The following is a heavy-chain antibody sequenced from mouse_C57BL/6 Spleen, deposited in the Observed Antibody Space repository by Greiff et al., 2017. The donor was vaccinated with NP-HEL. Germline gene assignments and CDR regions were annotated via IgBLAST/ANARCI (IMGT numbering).Heavy chain of an antibody. CDR3: ARCDYGSSYWYFDV. J-gene: IGHJ1*03. D-gene: IGHD1-1*01. Sequence: VQLQQSGPELVKPGASVKISCKASGYSFTDYSMNWVKQSNGKSLEWIGVINPNYGTTSYNQKFKGKATLTVDQSSSTAYMQLNSLTSEDSAVYYCARCDYGSSYWYFDVWGTGTTVTVSS. CDR1: GYSFTDYS. V-gene: IGHV1-39*01. CDR2: INPNYGTT.